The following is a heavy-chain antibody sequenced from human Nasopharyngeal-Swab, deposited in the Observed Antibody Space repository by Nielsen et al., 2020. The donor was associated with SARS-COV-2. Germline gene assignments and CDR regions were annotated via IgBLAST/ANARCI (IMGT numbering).Heavy chain of an antibody. CDR2: ISSSSSYI. CDR1: GFTFSSYS. CDR3: ARHLPLRFLEWLFPDYFDY. J-gene: IGHJ4*02. V-gene: IGHV3-21*01. D-gene: IGHD3-3*01. Sequence: LSLTCAASGFTFSSYSMNWVRQAPGKGLEWVSSISSSSSYIYYADSVKGRFTISRDNAKNSLYLQMNSLRAEDTAVYYCARHLPLRFLEWLFPDYFDYWGQGTLVTV.